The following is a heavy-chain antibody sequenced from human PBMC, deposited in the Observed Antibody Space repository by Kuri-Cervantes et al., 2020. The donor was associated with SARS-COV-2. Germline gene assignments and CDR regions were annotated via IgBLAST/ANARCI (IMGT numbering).Heavy chain of an antibody. CDR2: ISYDGSNK. J-gene: IGHJ2*01. CDR1: GFTFSSYA. Sequence: LSLTCAASGFTFSSYAMHWVRQAPGKGLEWVAVISYDGSNKYYADSVKGRFTISRDNAKNTLYLQMNSLRVEDTAVYYCARGDFWNGYYNWYFDLWGRGTLVTVSS. V-gene: IGHV3-30-3*01. CDR3: ARGDFWNGYYNWYFDL. D-gene: IGHD3-3*01.